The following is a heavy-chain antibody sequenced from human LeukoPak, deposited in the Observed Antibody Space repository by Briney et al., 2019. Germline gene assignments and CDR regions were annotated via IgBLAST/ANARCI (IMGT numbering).Heavy chain of an antibody. CDR1: GFTFSSYW. CDR3: ARGPFQTYYYDSSGYGSLDY. CDR2: INSDGSST. D-gene: IGHD3-22*01. V-gene: IGHV3-74*01. J-gene: IGHJ4*02. Sequence: GGSLRRSCAASGFTFSSYWMHWVRQAPGKGLVWVSRINSDGSSTRYADSVKGRFTISRDNAKNTLYLQMNSLRGEDTAVYYCARGPFQTYYYDSSGYGSLDYWGQGTLVTVSS.